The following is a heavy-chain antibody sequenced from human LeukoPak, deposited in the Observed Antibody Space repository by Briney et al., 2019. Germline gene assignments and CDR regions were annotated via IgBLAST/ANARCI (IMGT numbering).Heavy chain of an antibody. CDR1: GFTFSSYA. J-gene: IGHJ2*01. CDR2: ISGSGGST. CDR3: AKVPTTVTPYWYFDL. Sequence: GGSMRLACAAYGFTFSSYAMSWDRQVPGKGLEWVSAISGSGGSTYYADSVKGRFTISRDNSKNTLYLQMNSLRAEDTAVYYCAKVPTTVTPYWYFDLWGRGTLVTVSS. V-gene: IGHV3-23*01. D-gene: IGHD4-17*01.